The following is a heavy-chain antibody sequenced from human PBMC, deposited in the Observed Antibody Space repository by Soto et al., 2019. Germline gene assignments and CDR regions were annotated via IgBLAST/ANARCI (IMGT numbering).Heavy chain of an antibody. D-gene: IGHD1-7*01. Sequence: GASVKVSCKASGYTFTSYGISWVRQAPGQGLEWMGWISAYNGNTNYAQKLQGRVTMTTNTSISTAYMELSSLRSEDTAVYYCATGTTIAGAFDIWGQGTMVT. CDR2: ISAYNGNT. V-gene: IGHV1-18*01. CDR3: ATGTTIAGAFDI. J-gene: IGHJ3*02. CDR1: GYTFTSYG.